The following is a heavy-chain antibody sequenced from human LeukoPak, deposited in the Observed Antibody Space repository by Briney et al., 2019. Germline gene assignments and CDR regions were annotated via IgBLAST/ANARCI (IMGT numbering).Heavy chain of an antibody. Sequence: SETLSLNCTVSGGSVSGHYWSWIRQPPGKGLEWIGYFFYTGSANYKPSLKSRVTFSVDTSKNQFSLNLKSVTAADTAIYFCARVGARPGYYPLTLDFWGRGTLVTVSS. CDR2: FFYTGSA. V-gene: IGHV4-59*02. CDR3: ARVGARPGYYPLTLDF. D-gene: IGHD3-22*01. CDR1: GGSVSGHY. J-gene: IGHJ4*02.